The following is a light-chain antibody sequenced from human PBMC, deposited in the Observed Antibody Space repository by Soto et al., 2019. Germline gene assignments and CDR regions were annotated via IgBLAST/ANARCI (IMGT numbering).Light chain of an antibody. V-gene: IGLV1-40*01. CDR3: CSYTTSNTRQIV. CDR2: GNR. J-gene: IGLJ1*01. CDR1: SSNIGTPYD. Sequence: QSVLTQPPSVSGAPGQRVTISCTGSSSNIGTPYDVHWYQQLPGTAPKLLIYGNRNRPSGVPDRFSGSKSGTSASLAITGLQAEDEADYYCCSYTTSNTRQIVFGTGTKVTVL.